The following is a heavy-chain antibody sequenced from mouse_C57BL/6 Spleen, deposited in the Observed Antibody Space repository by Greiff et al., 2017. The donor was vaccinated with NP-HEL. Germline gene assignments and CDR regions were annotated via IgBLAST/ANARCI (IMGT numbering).Heavy chain of an antibody. CDR3: ASSDYYGSSYPY. J-gene: IGHJ2*01. D-gene: IGHD1-1*01. CDR1: GYAFSSSW. V-gene: IGHV1-82*01. Sequence: VQLQQSGPELVKPGASVKISCKASGYAFSSSWMNWVKQRPGKGLEWIGRIYPGDGDTNYNGKFKGKATRTADKSSSTAYMQLSSLTSEDSAVYFCASSDYYGSSYPYWGQGTTLTVSS. CDR2: IYPGDGDT.